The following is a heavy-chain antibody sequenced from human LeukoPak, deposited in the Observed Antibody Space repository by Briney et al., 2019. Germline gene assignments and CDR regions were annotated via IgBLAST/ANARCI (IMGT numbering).Heavy chain of an antibody. D-gene: IGHD6-19*01. CDR3: AGDKAVAGINFFDS. J-gene: IGHJ4*02. Sequence: ASVKVSCKASGYTFTGYYIHWVRQAPGQGLEWMGWINPNSGGTNYAQKFQGRVTTTRDTSISTAYMELSRLTSDDTAVYYCAGDKAVAGINFFDSWGQGTLVTVSS. CDR1: GYTFTGYY. CDR2: INPNSGGT. V-gene: IGHV1-2*02.